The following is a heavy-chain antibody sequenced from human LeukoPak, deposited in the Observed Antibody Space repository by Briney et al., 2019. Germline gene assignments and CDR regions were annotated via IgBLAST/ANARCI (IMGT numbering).Heavy chain of an antibody. Sequence: GASVKVSCKASGYTFTGYYMHWVRQAPGQGLEWMGWINPNSGGTKYAQKFQGRVTMTRDTSISTAYMELSRLRSDDTAVYFCARGSQWLVGDFWGQGTLVTVSS. CDR2: INPNSGGT. D-gene: IGHD6-19*01. J-gene: IGHJ4*02. V-gene: IGHV1-2*02. CDR1: GYTFTGYY. CDR3: ARGSQWLVGDF.